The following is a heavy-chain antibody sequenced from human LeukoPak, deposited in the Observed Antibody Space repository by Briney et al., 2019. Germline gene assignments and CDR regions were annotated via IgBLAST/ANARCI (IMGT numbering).Heavy chain of an antibody. CDR1: GGSISSTSYY. CDR2: IYYSGST. Sequence: SETVSLTCADSGGSISSTSYYWAWIRQPPGKGLEWIGTIYYSGSTYHNPSLKSRVTMSVDTSRNQFSLKLSSVDAADTAVYYCAKAGVRYFDSSGLYAFDFWGQGTTVTVSS. CDR3: AKAGVRYFDSSGLYAFDF. J-gene: IGHJ3*01. D-gene: IGHD3-22*01. V-gene: IGHV4-39*01.